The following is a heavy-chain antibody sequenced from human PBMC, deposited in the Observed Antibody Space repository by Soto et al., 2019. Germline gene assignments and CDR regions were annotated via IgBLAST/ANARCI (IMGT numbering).Heavy chain of an antibody. J-gene: IGHJ4*02. CDR1: GYTITTYG. CDR2: ISTYNDDT. Sequence: QVQLVQSGAEVKKPGASVKVSCKASGYTITTYGISWVRRAPGQGLEWMGWISTYNDDTVYAQSLQGRVTLTTDTPTSTAYMELRSLTSDDTAVYYCAREYCSGTSCYGGDYWGQGTLVTVSS. D-gene: IGHD2-2*01. V-gene: IGHV1-18*01. CDR3: AREYCSGTSCYGGDY.